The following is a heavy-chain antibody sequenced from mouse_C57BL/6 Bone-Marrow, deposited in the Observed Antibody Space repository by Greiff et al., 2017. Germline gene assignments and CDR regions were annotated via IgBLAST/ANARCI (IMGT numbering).Heavy chain of an antibody. V-gene: IGHV2-2*01. CDR1: GFSLTSYG. Sequence: VQLQQSGPGLVQPSQSLSITCTVSGFSLTSYGVHWVRQSPGKGLEWLGVIWSGGSADYNAAFISRLSISKDNSKSQVFCKMNRLQADDTALYYWARNDWTGYGGSYYWYFDVWGTGTTVTGSS. CDR3: ARNDWTGYGGSYYWYFDV. CDR2: IWSGGSA. J-gene: IGHJ1*03. D-gene: IGHD1-1*01.